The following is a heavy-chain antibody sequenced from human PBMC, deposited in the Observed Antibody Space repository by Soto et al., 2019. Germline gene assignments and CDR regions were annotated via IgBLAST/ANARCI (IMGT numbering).Heavy chain of an antibody. J-gene: IGHJ4*02. Sequence: VHLVESGGGLVQPGGSLRLSCVASGFTFSNYWMTWVRQAPGKGLEWVANIKQDGSEKYCLDSVKGRFTISRDNAKTALHLQMNSLRAEDTAIYYCASNSDCRFEYWGQGTLVTVSS. D-gene: IGHD2-21*02. V-gene: IGHV3-7*01. CDR2: IKQDGSEK. CDR1: GFTFSNYW. CDR3: ASNSDCRFEY.